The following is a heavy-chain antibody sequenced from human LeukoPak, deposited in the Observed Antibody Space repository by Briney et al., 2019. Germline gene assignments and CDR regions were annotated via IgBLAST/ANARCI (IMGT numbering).Heavy chain of an antibody. D-gene: IGHD2-2*01. CDR3: AREDEYQLLSGAFDI. J-gene: IGHJ3*02. Sequence: GASVKVSCKASGGTFSSYAISWVRQAPGQGLEWMGWINTNTGNPTYAQGFTGRFVFSLDTSVSTAYLQISSLKAEDTAVYYCAREDEYQLLSGAFDIWGQGTMVTVSS. CDR1: GGTFSSYA. V-gene: IGHV7-4-1*02. CDR2: INTNTGNP.